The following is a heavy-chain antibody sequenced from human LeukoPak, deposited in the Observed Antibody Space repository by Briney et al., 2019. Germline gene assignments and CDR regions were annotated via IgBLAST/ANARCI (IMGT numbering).Heavy chain of an antibody. CDR2: IYSGGST. CDR1: GFTFSSYA. J-gene: IGHJ4*02. D-gene: IGHD5-12*01. CDR3: ARVPTATWRYYFDY. V-gene: IGHV3-53*01. Sequence: GGSLRLSCAASGFTFSSYAMTWVRQAPGKGLEWVSVIYSGGSTYYADSVKGRFTISRDNSKNTLYLQMNSLRAEDTAVYYCARVPTATWRYYFDYWGQGTLVTVSS.